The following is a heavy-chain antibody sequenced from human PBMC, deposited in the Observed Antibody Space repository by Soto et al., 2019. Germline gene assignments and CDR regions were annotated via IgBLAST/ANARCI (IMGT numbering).Heavy chain of an antibody. CDR2: IYYSGST. CDR3: ARRYGGTFDH. CDR1: GGSISSGNYY. D-gene: IGHD2-15*01. V-gene: IGHV4-61*01. J-gene: IGHJ4*02. Sequence: PSETLSLTFTVSGGSISSGNYYWSWIRQPPGKGLEWIGYIYYSGSTNYNPSLKSRVTISVDTSKNQFSLKLSSVTAADTAVYYCARRYGGTFDHWGQGTLVTVSS.